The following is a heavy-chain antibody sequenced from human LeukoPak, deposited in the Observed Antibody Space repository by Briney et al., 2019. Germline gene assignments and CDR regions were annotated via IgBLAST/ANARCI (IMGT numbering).Heavy chain of an antibody. V-gene: IGHV3-7*01. CDR1: GFTFSSYW. CDR2: IRHDGNAK. J-gene: IGHJ4*02. D-gene: IGHD2-15*01. CDR3: ATSHDSAGND. Sequence: GGSLRLSCAASGFTFSSYWMSWVRQAPGKGLEWVANIRHDGNAKNYVPSVRGRFTISRDNAKNSLYLQMNSLTVEDTAVYYCATSHDSAGNDWGQGTPVTVSS.